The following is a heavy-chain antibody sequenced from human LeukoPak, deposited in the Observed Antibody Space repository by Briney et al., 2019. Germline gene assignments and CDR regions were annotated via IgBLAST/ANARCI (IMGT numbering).Heavy chain of an antibody. J-gene: IGHJ1*01. CDR1: GGSFSGYY. CDR2: INHSGST. CDR3: ARGLGYYGSGSYPH. D-gene: IGHD3-10*01. Sequence: SETLSLTCAVYGGSFSGYYWGWIRQPPGKGLEWIGEINHSGSTNYNPSLKSRVTISVDTSKNQFSLKLSSVTAADTAVYYCARGLGYYGSGSYPHWGQGTLVTVSS. V-gene: IGHV4-34*01.